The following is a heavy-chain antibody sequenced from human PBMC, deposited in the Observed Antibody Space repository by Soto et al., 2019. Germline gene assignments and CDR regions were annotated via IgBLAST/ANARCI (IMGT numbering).Heavy chain of an antibody. D-gene: IGHD3-16*01. CDR2: INPCGGST. CDR1: GYTFTSYY. Sequence: ASVKVSCKASGYTFTSYYMHWVRQAPGQGLEWMGIINPCGGSTSYAQKFQGRVTMTTATSTSTAYLELRSLRSDDTAVYYCARDGALGENYYYYGMDVWGQGTTVTVSS. CDR3: ARDGALGENYYYYGMDV. V-gene: IGHV1-46*01. J-gene: IGHJ6*02.